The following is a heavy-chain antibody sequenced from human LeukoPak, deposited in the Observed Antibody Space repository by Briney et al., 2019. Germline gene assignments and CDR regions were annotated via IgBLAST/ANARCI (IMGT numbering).Heavy chain of an antibody. CDR1: GGTFSSYA. V-gene: IGHV1-69*05. D-gene: IGHD3-10*01. CDR3: ARGVLYGSGSYRYYYMDV. CDR2: IIPIFGTA. Sequence: ASVKVSCKASGGTFSSYAISWVRQAPGQGLEWMGGIIPIFGTANYAQKFQGRVTITTDESTSTAYMELSSLRSEDTAVYYCARGVLYGSGSYRYYYMDVWGKGTTVTVSS. J-gene: IGHJ6*03.